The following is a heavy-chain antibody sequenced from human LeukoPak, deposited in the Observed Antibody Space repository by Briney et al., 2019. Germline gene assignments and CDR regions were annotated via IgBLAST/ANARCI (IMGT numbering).Heavy chain of an antibody. V-gene: IGHV4-39*07. Sequence: PSETLSLTCTVSGGSISSSSYYWGWIRQPPGKGLEWIGSIYYSGSTYYNPSLKSRVTISVDTSKNQFSLKLSSVTAADTAVYYCARIPLGVLLWFGELLSWFDPWGQGTLVTVSS. CDR1: GGSISSSSYY. CDR3: ARIPLGVLLWFGELLSWFDP. J-gene: IGHJ5*02. D-gene: IGHD3-10*01. CDR2: IYYSGST.